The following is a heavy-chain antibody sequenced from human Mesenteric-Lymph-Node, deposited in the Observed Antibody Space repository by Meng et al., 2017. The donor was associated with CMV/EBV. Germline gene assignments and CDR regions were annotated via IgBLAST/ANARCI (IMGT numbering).Heavy chain of an antibody. J-gene: IGHJ5*02. D-gene: IGHD3-3*01. CDR1: GFTFSSYG. CDR2: IRYDGSNK. V-gene: IGHV3-30*02. Sequence: GESLKISCAASGFTFSSYGMHWVRQAPGKGLEWVAFIRYDGSNKYYADSVKGRFTISRDNSKNTLYLQMNSLRAEDTAVYYCARAPTYYDFWSGFRGVHNWFDPWGQGTLVTVSS. CDR3: ARAPTYYDFWSGFRGVHNWFDP.